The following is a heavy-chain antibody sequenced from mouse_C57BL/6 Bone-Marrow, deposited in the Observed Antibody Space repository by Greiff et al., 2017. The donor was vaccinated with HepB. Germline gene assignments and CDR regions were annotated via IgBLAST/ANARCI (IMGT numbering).Heavy chain of an antibody. Sequence: EVQLQQSGPELVKPGASVKISCKASGYSFTGYYMNWVKQSPEKSLEWIGEINPSTGGTTYNQKFKAKATLTVDKSSSTAYMQLKSLTSEDSAVYYCARGEITTGGFAYWGQGTLVTVSA. CDR3: ARGEITTGGFAY. CDR1: GYSFTGYY. V-gene: IGHV1-42*01. D-gene: IGHD1-1*01. CDR2: INPSTGGT. J-gene: IGHJ3*01.